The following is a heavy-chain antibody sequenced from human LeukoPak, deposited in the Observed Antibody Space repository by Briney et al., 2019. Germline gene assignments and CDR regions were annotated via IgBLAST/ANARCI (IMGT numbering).Heavy chain of an antibody. Sequence: GGSLRLSCAASGITFSSYAMSWVRQAPGKGLEWVSVISGSGGSTYYADSVRGRFTLSRDNSKRMLYLQMNSRRAEDTAVYYCAKAGALVRSYMDVWGKGTTVTVSS. CDR1: GITFSSYA. CDR2: ISGSGGST. D-gene: IGHD1-26*01. V-gene: IGHV3-23*01. J-gene: IGHJ6*03. CDR3: AKAGALVRSYMDV.